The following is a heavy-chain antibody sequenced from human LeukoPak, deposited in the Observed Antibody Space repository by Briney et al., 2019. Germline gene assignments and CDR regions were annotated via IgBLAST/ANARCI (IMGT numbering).Heavy chain of an antibody. D-gene: IGHD3-3*01. V-gene: IGHV4-39*01. J-gene: IGHJ5*01. CDR3: ARHEGPYYDFWSGYLNWFDS. CDR2: IYYSGST. Sequence: SETLSLTCTVSGGSISSSSYYWGWIRQPPGKGLEWIGSIYYSGSTYYNPSLKSRVTISVDTSKNQFSLKLSSVTAADTAVYYCARHEGPYYDFWSGYLNWFDSWGQGTLVTVSS. CDR1: GGSISSSSYY.